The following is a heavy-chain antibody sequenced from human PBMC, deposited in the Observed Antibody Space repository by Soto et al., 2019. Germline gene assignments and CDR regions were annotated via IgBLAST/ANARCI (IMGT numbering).Heavy chain of an antibody. D-gene: IGHD3-9*01. CDR1: GFSLSTSGVG. J-gene: IGHJ4*02. CDR2: IYWVDDE. CDR3: AHLVDGNFDY. Sequence: QITLKESGPTLVKPTQTLTLTCTFSGFSLSTSGVGVGWIRQPPRQALEWLALIYWVDDERYSPSLKSRLTITKDTSKNPLVLTMTTMDPVDTATYYCAHLVDGNFDYWGQGSLVTVSS. V-gene: IGHV2-5*02.